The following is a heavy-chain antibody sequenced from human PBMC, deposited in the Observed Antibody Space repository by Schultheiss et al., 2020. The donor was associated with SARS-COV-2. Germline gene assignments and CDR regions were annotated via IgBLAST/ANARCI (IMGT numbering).Heavy chain of an antibody. D-gene: IGHD2-15*01. Sequence: SETLSLTCTVSGGSISSSSYYWGWIRQPPGKGLEWIGSIYYSGSTYYNPSLKSRVTISVDTSKNQFSLKLSSVTAADTAVYYCARSATPYNWFDPWGQGTLVTVSS. CDR1: GGSISSSSYY. V-gene: IGHV4-39*01. CDR3: ARSATPYNWFDP. J-gene: IGHJ5*02. CDR2: IYYSGST.